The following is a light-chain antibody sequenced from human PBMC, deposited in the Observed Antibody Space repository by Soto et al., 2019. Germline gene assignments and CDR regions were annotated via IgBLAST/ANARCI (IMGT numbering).Light chain of an antibody. Sequence: DIQMTQSPATLSASVGDRVTITCRASQSFCSWLAWYQQKPGKAPNLLIYRTSTLGRGVPSRFSASGSGTEFTLTISNLQPDDFATYYCQSYNSDSFYSLGQGTKLDLK. CDR3: QSYNSDSFYS. V-gene: IGKV1-5*03. CDR2: RTS. CDR1: QSFCSW. J-gene: IGKJ2*03.